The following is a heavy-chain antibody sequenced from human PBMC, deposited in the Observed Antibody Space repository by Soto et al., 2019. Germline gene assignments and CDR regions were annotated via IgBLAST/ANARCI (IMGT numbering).Heavy chain of an antibody. CDR2: INHSGST. CDR3: AGIAVAGTLWFDP. V-gene: IGHV4-34*01. J-gene: IGHJ5*02. D-gene: IGHD6-19*01. Sequence: PSETLSLTCAVYGGSFSGYYWSWIRQPPGKGLEWIGEINHSGSTNYNPSLKSRVTISVDTSKNQFSLKLSSATAADTAVYYCAGIAVAGTLWFDPWGRGTLVTVSS. CDR1: GGSFSGYY.